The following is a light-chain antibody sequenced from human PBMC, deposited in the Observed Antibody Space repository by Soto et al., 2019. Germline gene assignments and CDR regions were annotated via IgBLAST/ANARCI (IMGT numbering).Light chain of an antibody. J-gene: IGKJ4*01. Sequence: DIQMTQSPSTLSASVGDRVTITCRASQSINNWLAWYQQKPGKAPKLLIYKTSDLESGVPSRFSGSGSGTEFSLTISSLQPHDFATYYCQQYKSFSLIFGGGTRVEVK. CDR2: KTS. CDR3: QQYKSFSLI. V-gene: IGKV1-5*03. CDR1: QSINNW.